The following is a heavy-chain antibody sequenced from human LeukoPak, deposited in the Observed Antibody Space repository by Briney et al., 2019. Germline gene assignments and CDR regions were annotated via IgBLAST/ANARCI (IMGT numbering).Heavy chain of an antibody. CDR3: AKDRETTSSGTFDS. D-gene: IGHD6-13*01. CDR1: GFTFTSYG. V-gene: IGHV3-30*18. CDR2: VSEDGTNE. J-gene: IGHJ4*02. Sequence: GGSLRLSCAASGFTFTSYGMHCVRQAPGKGLEWVAFVSEDGTNEKYADSVMGRFTISRDNSNNTLYLQMNSLRAEDTGIYYCAKDRETTSSGTFDSWGQGTLVTVSS.